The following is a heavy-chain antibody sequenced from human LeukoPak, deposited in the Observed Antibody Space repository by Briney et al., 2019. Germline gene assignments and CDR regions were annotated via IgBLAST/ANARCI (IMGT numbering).Heavy chain of an antibody. CDR1: GFAFGSYS. J-gene: IGHJ4*02. D-gene: IGHD1-20*01. Sequence: GGSLRLSCAASGFAFGSYSMNWVRQAPGKGLEWVSYISSGSRTIYSADSVKGRFTISRDSAKNSLYMQMNSLGVEDTAVYYCARESITGHRDFDYWGEGTLVTVSS. V-gene: IGHV3-48*01. CDR2: ISSGSRTI. CDR3: ARESITGHRDFDY.